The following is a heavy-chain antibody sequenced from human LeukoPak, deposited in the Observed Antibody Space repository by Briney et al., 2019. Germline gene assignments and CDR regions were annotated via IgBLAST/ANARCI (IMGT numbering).Heavy chain of an antibody. CDR1: GFTFSSYG. J-gene: IGHJ6*03. CDR2: IRFDGSNK. V-gene: IGHV3-30*02. D-gene: IGHD3-10*01. CDR3: AKRGTYYYYMGV. Sequence: GGSLRLSCAASGFTFSSYGMHWVRQAPGKGLEWVAFIRFDGSNKNYADSVKGRFTISRDKSKNTLYLQMNSLRAEDTAVYYCAKRGTYYYYMGVWGKGTTVTVSS.